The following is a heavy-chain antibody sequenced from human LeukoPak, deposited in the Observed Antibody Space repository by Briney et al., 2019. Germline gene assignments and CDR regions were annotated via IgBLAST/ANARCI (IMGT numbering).Heavy chain of an antibody. CDR3: ARPYYESSGLYVDAFDI. CDR2: INPNSGGT. Sequence: GASVKVSCKVSGYTLTELSMHWVRQAPGQGLEWMGRINPNSGGTTYAQKFQGRVTMTRDTSIGTAYMELSSLRSDDTAVYYCARPYYESSGLYVDAFDIWGQGTMVTVSS. V-gene: IGHV1-2*06. J-gene: IGHJ3*02. CDR1: GYTLTELS. D-gene: IGHD3-22*01.